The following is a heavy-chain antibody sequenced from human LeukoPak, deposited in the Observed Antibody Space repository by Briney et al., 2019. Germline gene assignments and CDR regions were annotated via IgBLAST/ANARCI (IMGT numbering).Heavy chain of an antibody. CDR1: GYTFTGYY. J-gene: IGHJ4*02. CDR3: ARDGGPRPAWIQLWSIGGHYFDY. Sequence: ASVKVSCKASGYTFTGYYMHWVRQAPGQGLEWMGWINPNSGGTNYAQKFQGRVTMTRDTSVSTAYMELSRLRSDDTAVYYCARDGGPRPAWIQLWSIGGHYFDYWGQRTLVTVSS. D-gene: IGHD5-18*01. V-gene: IGHV1-2*02. CDR2: INPNSGGT.